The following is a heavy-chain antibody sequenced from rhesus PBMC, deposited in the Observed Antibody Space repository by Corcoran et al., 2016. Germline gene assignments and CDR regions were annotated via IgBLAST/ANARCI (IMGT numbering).Heavy chain of an antibody. CDR2: IYGSGGST. CDR3: ARDSSGWYHYFDY. J-gene: IGHJ4*01. V-gene: IGHV4-160*01. Sequence: QVQLQESGPGLVKPSETLSLTCTVSGGTISDSFYWSWIRQPPGKGLEWMGRIYGSGGSTNYNPSLKSRVTISRDTSKNQFSLKLSSVTAADTAVYYCARDSSGWYHYFDYWGQGVLVTVSS. CDR1: GGTISDSFY. D-gene: IGHD6-31*01.